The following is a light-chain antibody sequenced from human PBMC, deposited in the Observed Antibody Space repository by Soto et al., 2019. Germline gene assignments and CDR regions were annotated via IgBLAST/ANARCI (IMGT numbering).Light chain of an antibody. Sequence: QSALTQPASVSGSPGQSITISCTGTSSDVGGYNYVSWYQQHPGKAPNLMIYEVSDRPSGVSNRFSGSKSGNTASLTISGLQAEDEAEYYCTSATSSSTLVVFGGGTQLTVL. CDR1: SSDVGGYNY. J-gene: IGLJ2*01. CDR2: EVS. V-gene: IGLV2-14*01. CDR3: TSATSSSTLVV.